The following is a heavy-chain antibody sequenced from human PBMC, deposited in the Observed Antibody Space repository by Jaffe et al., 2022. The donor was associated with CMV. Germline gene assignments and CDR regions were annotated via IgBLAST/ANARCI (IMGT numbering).Heavy chain of an antibody. Sequence: QVQLVQSGAEVKKPGASVKVSCKASGYTFTSYGISWVRQAPGQGLEWMGWISAYNGNTNYAQKLQGRVTMTTDTSTSTAYMELRSLRSDDTAVYYCARDGWDDSSGYYRPYDAFDIWGQGTMVTVSS. CDR1: GYTFTSYG. CDR2: ISAYNGNT. J-gene: IGHJ3*02. CDR3: ARDGWDDSSGYYRPYDAFDI. V-gene: IGHV1-18*01. D-gene: IGHD3-22*01.